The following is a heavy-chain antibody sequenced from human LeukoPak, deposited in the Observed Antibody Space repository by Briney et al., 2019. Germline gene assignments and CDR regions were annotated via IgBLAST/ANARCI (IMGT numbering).Heavy chain of an antibody. D-gene: IGHD1-1*01. Sequence: EASVKVSRKASGYTFTSYGISWVRQAPGQGLEWMGWISAYNGNTNYAQKLQGRVTMTTDTSTSTAYMELRSLRSGDTAVYYCARDRAGASDYWGQGTLVTVSS. CDR1: GYTFTSYG. CDR2: ISAYNGNT. V-gene: IGHV1-18*01. CDR3: ARDRAGASDY. J-gene: IGHJ4*02.